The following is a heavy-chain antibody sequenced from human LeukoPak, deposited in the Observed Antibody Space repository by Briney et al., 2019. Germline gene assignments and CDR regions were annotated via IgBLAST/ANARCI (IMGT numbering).Heavy chain of an antibody. D-gene: IGHD6-19*01. Sequence: GGSLRLSCAASGFTFSSYAMSWVRQAPGKGLEWVSAISGSGGSTYYADSVKGRFTISRDNSKNTLYLQMNSLRAEDTAVYYCAKDQDGGSGWYTADFDYWGQGTLVTVSS. V-gene: IGHV3-23*01. CDR2: ISGSGGST. CDR1: GFTFSSYA. J-gene: IGHJ4*02. CDR3: AKDQDGGSGWYTADFDY.